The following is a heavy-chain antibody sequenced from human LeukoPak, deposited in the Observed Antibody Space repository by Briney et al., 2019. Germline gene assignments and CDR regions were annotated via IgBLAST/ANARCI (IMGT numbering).Heavy chain of an antibody. CDR1: GFTFSSYA. CDR2: SADHT. Sequence: PGGSLRLSCVASGFTFSSYAMSWVRQAPGKGLEWVSTSADHTYYADSVKGRFTISRDTSQNTLFLQMDSLRDADTAIYYCATSRGADNHYFDYWGQGTLVTVSS. V-gene: IGHV3-23*01. D-gene: IGHD1-14*01. J-gene: IGHJ4*02. CDR3: ATSRGADNHYFDY.